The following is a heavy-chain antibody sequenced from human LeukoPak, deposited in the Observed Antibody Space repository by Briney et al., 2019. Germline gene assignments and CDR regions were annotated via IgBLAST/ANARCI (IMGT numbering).Heavy chain of an antibody. J-gene: IGHJ6*02. Sequence: GASVKVSCKASGYTFTGYYMHWVRQTPGQGLEWMGWINPNSGGTKYAQKFQGRVTMTRDTSISTTYIELSRLRSDDTAVYYCARVWVRGVLYGMDVWAKGPRSPSP. D-gene: IGHD3-10*01. CDR3: ARVWVRGVLYGMDV. CDR1: GYTFTGYY. CDR2: INPNSGGT. V-gene: IGHV1-2*02.